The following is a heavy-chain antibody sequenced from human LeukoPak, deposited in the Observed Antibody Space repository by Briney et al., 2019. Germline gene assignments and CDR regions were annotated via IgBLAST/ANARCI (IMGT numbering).Heavy chain of an antibody. CDR1: GGSISSSSYY. D-gene: IGHD3-22*01. V-gene: IGHV4-39*01. Sequence: SETLSLTCTVSGGSISSSSYYWGWIRQPPGKGLEWIGSIHYSGSTYHNPSLKSRVTISVDTSKNQFSLKLSSVIAADTAVYYCARHGGYDRSGYWFDPWGQGTLVTVSS. CDR3: ARHGGYDRSGYWFDP. CDR2: IHYSGST. J-gene: IGHJ5*02.